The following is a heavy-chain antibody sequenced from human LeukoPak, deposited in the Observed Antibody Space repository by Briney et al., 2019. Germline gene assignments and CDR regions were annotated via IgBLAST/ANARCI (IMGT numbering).Heavy chain of an antibody. J-gene: IGHJ3*02. CDR1: GFTFTTYV. CDR2: IRGDNGAT. CDR3: TRDQATFDI. V-gene: IGHV1-18*01. Sequence: ASVKVSCKASGFTFTTYVSWVRQAPGQGLEWMGWIRGDNGATFYAHELRGRLTMTTDTSTSTVYMELRSLKPDDTAIYYCTRDQATFDIWGQGTMVTVTS.